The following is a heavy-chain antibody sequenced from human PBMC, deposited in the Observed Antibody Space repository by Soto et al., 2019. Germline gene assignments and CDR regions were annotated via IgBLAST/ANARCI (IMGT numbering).Heavy chain of an antibody. D-gene: IGHD3-16*01. V-gene: IGHV3-21*01. CDR1: GFVFSDFQ. CDR3: ARDNLAFQGAFDL. Sequence: GGSLRLSCAASGFVFSDFQFNWVRQAPGGGLEWLSSITGTSAFTEYAESIEGRFTISRDNPNKLLFLHMDNLRPEDTAVYYRARDNLAFQGAFDLWGQGTLVTVSS. CDR2: ITGTSAFT. J-gene: IGHJ4*02.